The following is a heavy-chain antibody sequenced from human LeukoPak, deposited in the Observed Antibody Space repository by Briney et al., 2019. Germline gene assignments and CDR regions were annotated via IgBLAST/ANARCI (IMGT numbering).Heavy chain of an antibody. D-gene: IGHD5-24*01. Sequence: GGSLRLSCEASGFPFRDHAMHWVRQAPGKGLEWVAVISYDARHENYADSVKGRFTVSRDDSRSTLYLQMNSLKTDDTAVYFCARDEFDGYNLGPSIYWGQGTLVTVSS. CDR3: ARDEFDGYNLGPSIY. J-gene: IGHJ4*02. V-gene: IGHV3-30*03. CDR1: GFPFRDHA. CDR2: ISYDARHE.